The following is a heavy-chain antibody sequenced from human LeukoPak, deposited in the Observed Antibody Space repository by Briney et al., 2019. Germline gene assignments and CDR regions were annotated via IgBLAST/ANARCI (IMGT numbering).Heavy chain of an antibody. D-gene: IGHD2-2*01. CDR1: GGSISSYY. Sequence: SETLSLTCTVSGGSISSYYWSWIRQPAGKGLEWIGRIYTSGSTNYNPSLKSRVTMSVDTSKNQFSLKLSSVTAADTAVYYCARNGPGTNGSSTSCYSTGSDPWGKETLLTVP. J-gene: IGHJ5*02. V-gene: IGHV4-4*07. CDR2: IYTSGST. CDR3: ARNGPGTNGSSTSCYSTGSDP.